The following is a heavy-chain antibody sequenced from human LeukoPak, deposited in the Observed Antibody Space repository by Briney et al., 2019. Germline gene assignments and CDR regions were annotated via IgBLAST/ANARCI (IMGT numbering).Heavy chain of an antibody. D-gene: IGHD2-21*02. V-gene: IGHV4-34*01. CDR1: GGSFSGYY. Sequence: KPSETLSLTCAVYGGSFSGYYWSWIRQPPGKGLEWIGEINHSGSTNYNPSLKSRVTISVDTSKNQFSLKLSSVTAADTAVYYCAISSYCGGDCYPDYWGQGTLVTVSS. CDR3: AISSYCGGDCYPDY. CDR2: INHSGST. J-gene: IGHJ4*02.